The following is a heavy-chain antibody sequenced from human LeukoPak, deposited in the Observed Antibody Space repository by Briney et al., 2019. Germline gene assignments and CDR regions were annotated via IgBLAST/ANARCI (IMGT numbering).Heavy chain of an antibody. CDR2: ISAYNGNT. CDR3: ARDLNVVVVAAIPGY. J-gene: IGHJ4*02. D-gene: IGHD2-15*01. V-gene: IGHV1-18*01. Sequence: GASVKVSCKASGYTFTSYDISWVRQAPGQGLEWMGWISAYNGNTNYAQKLQGRVTMTTDTSTSTAYMELRSLRSDDTAVYYCARDLNVVVVAAIPGYWGQGTLVTVSS. CDR1: GYTFTSYD.